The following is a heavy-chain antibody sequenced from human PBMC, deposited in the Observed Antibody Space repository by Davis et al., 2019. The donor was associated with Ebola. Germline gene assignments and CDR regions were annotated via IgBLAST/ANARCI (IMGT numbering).Heavy chain of an antibody. J-gene: IGHJ4*02. Sequence: GGSLRLSCAASGFTFSSYSMNWVRQAPGKGLEWVSSISSSSSYIYYADSVKGRFTISRDNAKNSLYLQMNSLRAEDTAVYYCTSEGGGSSGWYRVEGGDYWGQGTLVTVSS. CDR3: TSEGGGSSGWYRVEGGDY. CDR2: ISSSSSYI. V-gene: IGHV3-21*01. D-gene: IGHD6-19*01. CDR1: GFTFSSYS.